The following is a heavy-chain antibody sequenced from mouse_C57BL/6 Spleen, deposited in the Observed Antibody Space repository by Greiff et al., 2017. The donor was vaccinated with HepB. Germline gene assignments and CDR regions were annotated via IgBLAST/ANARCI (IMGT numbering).Heavy chain of an antibody. Sequence: EVQVVESGPELVKPGASVKISCKASGYSFTDYNMNWVKQSNGKSLEWIGVINPNYGTTSYNQKFKGKATLTVDQSSSTAYMQLNSLTSEDSAVYYCARVTYGYDVDYYAMDYWGQGTSVTVSS. CDR1: GYSFTDYN. CDR3: ARVTYGYDVDYYAMDY. V-gene: IGHV1-39*01. CDR2: INPNYGTT. J-gene: IGHJ4*01. D-gene: IGHD2-2*01.